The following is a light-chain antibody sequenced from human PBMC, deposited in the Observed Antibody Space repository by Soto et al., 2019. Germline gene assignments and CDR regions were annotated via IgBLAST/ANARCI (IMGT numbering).Light chain of an antibody. CDR1: QDISNY. V-gene: IGKV1-33*01. CDR2: DAS. Sequence: DIQMTQSPSSLSASVGDRVTITCQASQDISNYLNWYQQKPGKAPKLLIYDASNLETGVPSRFNGSGSGTEFTLTISSLQPDDFATYYCQHYNRYSEAFGQGTKVELK. CDR3: QHYNRYSEA. J-gene: IGKJ1*01.